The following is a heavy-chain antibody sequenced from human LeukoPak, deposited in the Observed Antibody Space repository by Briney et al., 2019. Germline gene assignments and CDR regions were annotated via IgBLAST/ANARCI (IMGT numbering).Heavy chain of an antibody. V-gene: IGHV3-23*01. D-gene: IGHD6-19*01. J-gene: IGHJ6*02. CDR1: GFTFSSYA. CDR3: AKGEQWLPNYYHGMDV. Sequence: GGSLRLSCAASGFTFSSYAMSWVRQAPGKGLEWVSAISGSGGSTYYADSVKGRFTISRDNSKNTLYLQMNSLRAEDTAVYYCAKGEQWLPNYYHGMDVWGQGTTVTVSS. CDR2: ISGSGGST.